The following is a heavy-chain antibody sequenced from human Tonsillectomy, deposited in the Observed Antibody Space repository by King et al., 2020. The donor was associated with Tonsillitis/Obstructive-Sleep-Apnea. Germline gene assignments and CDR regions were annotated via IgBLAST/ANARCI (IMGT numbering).Heavy chain of an antibody. CDR1: GGSLSNYY. Sequence: LQESGPGLVKPSETLSLTCTVSGGSLSNYYWRWIRQPPGKGLEWIGYIYYSGSTNYNPSLKSRVTISVDTSKNQFSLKVTSVTAADTAVYYCAGVFPGATVDYWGQGTLVTVSS. CDR2: IYYSGST. CDR3: AGVFPGATVDY. J-gene: IGHJ4*02. V-gene: IGHV4-59*01. D-gene: IGHD6-25*01.